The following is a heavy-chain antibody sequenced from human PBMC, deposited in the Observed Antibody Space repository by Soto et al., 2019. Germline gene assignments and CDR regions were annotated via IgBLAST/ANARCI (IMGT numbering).Heavy chain of an antibody. Sequence: QVQLVESGGGLVKPGGALRLSCAASGFTFSDYYRSCIRQAPGKGLAWVSSISSSGATIHYADSVKGRFTISRDNAKNSLSLQMSSLRAEDTAVYYCAREATLVAVTPDVDYWGQGTLVTVSS. D-gene: IGHD2-15*01. V-gene: IGHV3-11*01. CDR3: AREATLVAVTPDVDY. CDR1: GFTFSDYY. J-gene: IGHJ4*02. CDR2: ISSSGATI.